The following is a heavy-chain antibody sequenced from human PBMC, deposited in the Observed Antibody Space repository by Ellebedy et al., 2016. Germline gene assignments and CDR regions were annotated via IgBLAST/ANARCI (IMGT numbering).Heavy chain of an antibody. Sequence: ASVKVSCXASGYPFSGYYIHWVRQAPGHGLEWMGWINPNSGVTKYAQKFQGRVTMTRDTTITTAYMELSRLRSDDTAVYYCARSRMYCSSTSCSYNWFDPWGQGTLVTVSS. CDR3: ARSRMYCSSTSCSYNWFDP. V-gene: IGHV1-2*02. J-gene: IGHJ5*02. D-gene: IGHD2-2*01. CDR2: INPNSGVT. CDR1: GYPFSGYY.